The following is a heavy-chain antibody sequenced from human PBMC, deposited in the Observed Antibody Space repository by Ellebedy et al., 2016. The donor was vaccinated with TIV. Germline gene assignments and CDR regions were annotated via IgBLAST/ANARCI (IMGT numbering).Heavy chain of an antibody. Sequence: ASVKVSCXASGYTFTGYYTLWVRQAPGQGLEWMGWINPNSGGTNYAQKFQGRVTMTRDTSISTAYMELSRLRSDDTAVYYCARDRGSGSGWYASSFDYWGQGTLVTVSS. D-gene: IGHD6-19*01. CDR2: INPNSGGT. CDR1: GYTFTGYY. CDR3: ARDRGSGSGWYASSFDY. J-gene: IGHJ4*02. V-gene: IGHV1-2*02.